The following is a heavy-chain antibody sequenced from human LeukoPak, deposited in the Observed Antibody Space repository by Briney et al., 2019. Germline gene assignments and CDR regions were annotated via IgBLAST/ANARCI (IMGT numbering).Heavy chain of an antibody. D-gene: IGHD3-22*01. CDR2: IIPIFGTA. J-gene: IGHJ5*02. Sequence: SVKVSCKASGGTFSSYAISWVRQAPGQGLEWMGGIIPIFGTANYAQKFQGRVTITADKSTSTAYMELSSLRSEDTAVYYCARFAAYYYDSSGYLSNWFDPWGQGTLVTVSS. CDR1: GGTFSSYA. V-gene: IGHV1-69*06. CDR3: ARFAAYYYDSSGYLSNWFDP.